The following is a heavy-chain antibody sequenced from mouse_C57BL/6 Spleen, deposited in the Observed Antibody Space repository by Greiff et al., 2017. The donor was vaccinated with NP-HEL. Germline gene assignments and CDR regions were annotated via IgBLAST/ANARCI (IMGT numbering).Heavy chain of an antibody. D-gene: IGHD1-1*01. V-gene: IGHV1-42*01. CDR2: INPSTGGT. CDR3: AREGGLLSYYAMDY. J-gene: IGHJ4*01. Sequence: VQLKESGPELVKPGASVKISCKASGYSFTGYYMNWVKQSPEKSLEWIGEINPSTGGTTYNQKFKAKATLTVDKSSSTAYMQLKSLTSEDSAVYYCAREGGLLSYYAMDYWGQGTSVTVSS. CDR1: GYSFTGYY.